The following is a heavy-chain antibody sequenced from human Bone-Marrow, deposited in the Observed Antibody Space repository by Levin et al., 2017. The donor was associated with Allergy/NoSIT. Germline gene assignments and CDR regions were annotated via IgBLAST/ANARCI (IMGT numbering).Heavy chain of an antibody. CDR3: ASEGKEYSTVV. D-gene: IGHD6-6*01. J-gene: IGHJ6*02. Sequence: ASVKVSCKASGYTLTSYNMHWVRQAPGQGLEWMGIINPPGGSTSYAQKLQGRVTMTRDTSTSTVYMELSSLRSEDTAVYYCASEGKEYSTVVWGQGTTVTVSS. CDR2: INPPGGST. V-gene: IGHV1-46*04. CDR1: GYTLTSYN.